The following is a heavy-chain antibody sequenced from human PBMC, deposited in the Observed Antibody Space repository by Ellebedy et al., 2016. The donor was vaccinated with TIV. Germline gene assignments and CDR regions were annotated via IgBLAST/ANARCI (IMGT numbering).Heavy chain of an antibody. J-gene: IGHJ4*02. CDR1: GGSFSGYY. CDR3: AREKYCTNGVCYKIDY. D-gene: IGHD2-8*01. CDR2: INHSGST. V-gene: IGHV4-34*01. Sequence: SETLSLXCAVYGGSFSGYYWSWIRQPPGKGLEWIGEINHSGSTNYNPSLKSRVTISVDTSKNQFSLKLSSVTAADTAVYYCAREKYCTNGVCYKIDYWGQGTLVTVSS.